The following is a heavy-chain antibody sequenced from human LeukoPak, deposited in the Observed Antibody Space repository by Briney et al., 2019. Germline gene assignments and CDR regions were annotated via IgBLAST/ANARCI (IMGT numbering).Heavy chain of an antibody. J-gene: IGHJ4*02. CDR3: AKDRIRSRDTAVVTYFDY. V-gene: IGHV3-23*01. CDR1: GFTFSSYA. D-gene: IGHD5-18*01. Sequence: YPGGSLRLSCAASGFTFSSYAMSWVRQAPGKGLECVSTISGSGGSTYYADSVKGRFTISRDNSKNTLYLQMNSLRAEDTAVYYCAKDRIRSRDTAVVTYFDYWGQGTLVTVSS. CDR2: ISGSGGST.